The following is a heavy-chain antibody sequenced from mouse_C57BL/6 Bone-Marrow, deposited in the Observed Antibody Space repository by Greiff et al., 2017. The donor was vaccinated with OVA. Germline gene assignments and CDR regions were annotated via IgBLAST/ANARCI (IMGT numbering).Heavy chain of an antibody. D-gene: IGHD2-13*01. Sequence: QVQLQQPGAELVKPGASVKVSCKASGYTFTSYWMHWVKQRPGQGLEWIGRIHPCDSDTNYNQKFKGKATLTVDKSSSTAYMQLIRLTSEDSAFYYCSIVICYDLIADWGQGTLVTVSA. CDR2: IHPCDSDT. J-gene: IGHJ3*01. CDR1: GYTFTSYW. CDR3: SIVICYDLIAD. V-gene: IGHV1-74*01.